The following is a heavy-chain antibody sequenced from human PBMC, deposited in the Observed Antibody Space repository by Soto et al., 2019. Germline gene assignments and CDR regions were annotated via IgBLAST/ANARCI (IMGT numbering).Heavy chain of an antibody. CDR1: DSSISSSGHY. D-gene: IGHD1-7*01. V-gene: IGHV4-39*01. Sequence: QLQLQESGPGLVKPSETLSLTCSVSDSSISSSGHYWGWVRQPPGKGLEWIASIYYSGNTYYNPSLKSRVTISVDTSQNQFSLKLSSVTAADTAVYYCARQVPMYNWNYVEYFDYWGQGTLVTVSS. J-gene: IGHJ4*02. CDR2: IYYSGNT. CDR3: ARQVPMYNWNYVEYFDY.